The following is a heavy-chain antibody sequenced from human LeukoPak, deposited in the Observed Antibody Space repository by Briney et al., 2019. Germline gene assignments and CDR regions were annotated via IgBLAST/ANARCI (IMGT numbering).Heavy chain of an antibody. CDR2: ISGGGGST. D-gene: IGHD3-10*01. CDR3: AKGGSAGTGRWFDP. Sequence: GGSLRLSCAASGFTFSSYAMSWVRQAPGKGLEWVSAISGGGGSTYYADSVKGRFTISRDNSKNTLYLQMNSLRAEDTAVYYCAKGGSAGTGRWFDPWGQGTLVTVSS. V-gene: IGHV3-23*01. CDR1: GFTFSSYA. J-gene: IGHJ5*02.